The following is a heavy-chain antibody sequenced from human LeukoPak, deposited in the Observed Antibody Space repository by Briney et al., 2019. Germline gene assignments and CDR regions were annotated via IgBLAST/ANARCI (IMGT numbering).Heavy chain of an antibody. CDR3: ASTMIGDTYYFDY. V-gene: IGHV1-69*06. D-gene: IGHD3-22*01. Sequence: ASVKVSCKASGYTFTSYGISWVRQAPGQGLEWMGGIIPIFGTANYAQKFQGRVTITADKSTSTAYMELSSLRSEDTAVYYCASTMIGDTYYFDYWGQGTLVTVSS. J-gene: IGHJ4*02. CDR2: IIPIFGTA. CDR1: GYTFTSYG.